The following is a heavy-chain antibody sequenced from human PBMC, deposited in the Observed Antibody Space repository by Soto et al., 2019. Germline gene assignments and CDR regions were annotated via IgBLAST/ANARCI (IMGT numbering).Heavy chain of an antibody. CDR2: TYYRSKWYN. CDR1: GDSVSSNSAA. J-gene: IGHJ6*02. CDR3: ARDPQHSPNWNYGYYYYGMDV. D-gene: IGHD1-7*01. V-gene: IGHV6-1*01. Sequence: PSQTLSLTCAISGDSVSSNSAAWNWIRQSPSRGLEWLGRTYYRSKWYNDYAVSVKSRITINPDTSKNQFSLQLNSVTPEDTAVYYCARDPQHSPNWNYGYYYYGMDVWGQGTTVTVYS.